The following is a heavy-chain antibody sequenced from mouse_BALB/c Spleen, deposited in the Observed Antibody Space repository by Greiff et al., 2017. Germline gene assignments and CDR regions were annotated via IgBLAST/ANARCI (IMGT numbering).Heavy chain of an antibody. V-gene: IGHV5-12-2*01. CDR1: GFTFSSYT. Sequence: EVQLVESGGGLVQPGGSLKLSCAASGFTFSSYTMSWVRQTPEKRLEWVAYISNGGGSTYYPDTVKGRFTISRDNAKDTLYLQMSSLKSEDTAMYYCARHRGYGNLEYFDYWGQGTTLTVSS. CDR3: ARHRGYGNLEYFDY. D-gene: IGHD2-10*02. CDR2: ISNGGGST. J-gene: IGHJ2*01.